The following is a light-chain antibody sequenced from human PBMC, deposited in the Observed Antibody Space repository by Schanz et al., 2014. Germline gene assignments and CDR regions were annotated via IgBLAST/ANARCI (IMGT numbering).Light chain of an antibody. J-gene: IGKJ1*01. V-gene: IGKV3-20*01. Sequence: EIVMTQSPATLSVSPGERATLSCRASQSITSYLAWYQQKPGQAPRLLIYGASSRATGIPDRFSGSGSGTDFTLTIGRLEPEDFAIYYCQHYGSSPQTFGQGTKVEIK. CDR1: QSITSY. CDR3: QHYGSSPQT. CDR2: GAS.